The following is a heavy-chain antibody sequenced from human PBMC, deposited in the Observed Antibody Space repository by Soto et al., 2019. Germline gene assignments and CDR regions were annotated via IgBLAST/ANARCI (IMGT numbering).Heavy chain of an antibody. V-gene: IGHV3-74*01. Sequence: GGSLRLSCAASGFTLSDYWMHLVRQVPGKGLLWVSRISVDGGDTTYADSVKGRFTISRDNAKNTLYLQMNSLRAEDTAVYYCARETTRYMDVWGKGTTVTVSS. J-gene: IGHJ6*03. CDR2: ISVDGGDT. CDR3: ARETTRYMDV. CDR1: GFTLSDYW. D-gene: IGHD4-17*01.